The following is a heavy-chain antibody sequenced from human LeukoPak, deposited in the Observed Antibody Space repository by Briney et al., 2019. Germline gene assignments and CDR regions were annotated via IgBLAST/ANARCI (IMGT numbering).Heavy chain of an antibody. D-gene: IGHD6-6*01. Sequence: PGGSLRLSCAASGFTFSGYAMHWVRQAPGKGLEWVAVISYDGSNKYYADSVKGRFTISRDNSKNTLYLQMNSLRAEDTAVYYCARDGWSIAARPSAFDIWGQGTMVTVSS. J-gene: IGHJ3*02. CDR3: ARDGWSIAARPSAFDI. CDR2: ISYDGSNK. CDR1: GFTFSGYA. V-gene: IGHV3-30*04.